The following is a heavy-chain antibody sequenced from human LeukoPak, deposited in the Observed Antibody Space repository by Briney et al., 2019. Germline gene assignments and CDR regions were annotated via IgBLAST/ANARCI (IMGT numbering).Heavy chain of an antibody. CDR3: TRDRSRAEDD. Sequence: PGGSLRLSCAASGFTFSGHWLSWVHQAPGKGLEWVANINQGGSDKYYVDSVKGRFTISRDNANNLLYLQMNSLGGEDTAVYYCTRDRSRAEDDWGQGTLVTVSS. V-gene: IGHV3-7*01. CDR2: INQGGSDK. J-gene: IGHJ4*02. CDR1: GFTFSGHW. D-gene: IGHD1-14*01.